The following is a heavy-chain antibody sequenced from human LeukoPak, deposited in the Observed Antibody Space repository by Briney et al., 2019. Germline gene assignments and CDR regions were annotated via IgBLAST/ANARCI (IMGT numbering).Heavy chain of an antibody. CDR1: GFTFSSYS. V-gene: IGHV3-21*01. J-gene: IGHJ3*02. Sequence: PGGALRLPCAASGFTFSSYSLEWVRQAPGKGLGGLSSISSSSSYIYYADSVKGRFTISRDNAKNSLYLQMNSLRAEDTAVYYCARGLGKGAFDIWGQGTMVTVSS. CDR3: ARGLGKGAFDI. CDR2: ISSSSSYI. D-gene: IGHD1-26*01.